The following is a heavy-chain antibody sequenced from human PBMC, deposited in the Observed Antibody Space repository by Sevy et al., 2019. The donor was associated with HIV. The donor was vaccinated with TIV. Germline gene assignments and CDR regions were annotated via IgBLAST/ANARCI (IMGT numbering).Heavy chain of an antibody. D-gene: IGHD1-26*01. CDR2: ISHDGINE. V-gene: IGHV3-30*18. CDR1: GFSFSYYG. J-gene: IGHJ6*02. CDR3: ANAYSGSYSHSYLYALDV. Sequence: GGSLRLSCIGSGFSFSYYGIHWVRQSPGKGLDWVALISHDGINEYYADSVKGRFTISRDNSKNTVYLEMNSLRNEDKAIYFCANAYSGSYSHSYLYALDVWGQGTTGTVSS.